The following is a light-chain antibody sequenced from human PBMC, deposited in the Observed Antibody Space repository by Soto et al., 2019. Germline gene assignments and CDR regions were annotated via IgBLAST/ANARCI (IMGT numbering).Light chain of an antibody. V-gene: IGKV3-20*01. Sequence: EIVMTQSLATLSVSTGERATLSCRASQSVSSNLAWYQQKPGQAPRLLIYGASNRATGIPDRFSGSGSGTDFTLTISRLEPEDFAVYYCQQYGSSPRTFGQGTKVDI. CDR3: QQYGSSPRT. CDR1: QSVSSN. J-gene: IGKJ1*01. CDR2: GAS.